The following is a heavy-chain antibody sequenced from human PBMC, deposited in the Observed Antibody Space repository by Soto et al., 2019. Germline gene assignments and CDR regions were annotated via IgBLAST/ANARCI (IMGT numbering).Heavy chain of an antibody. V-gene: IGHV1-69*13. J-gene: IGHJ5*02. CDR1: GYTITAHL. Sequence: ASVKVSCKASGYTITAHLLHWVRQAPGQGLEWMGGIIPIFGTANYAQKFQGRVTITADESTSTAYMELSSLRSEDTAVYYCARAVGFWSGYSNWFDPWGQGTLVTVSS. D-gene: IGHD3-3*01. CDR2: IIPIFGTA. CDR3: ARAVGFWSGYSNWFDP.